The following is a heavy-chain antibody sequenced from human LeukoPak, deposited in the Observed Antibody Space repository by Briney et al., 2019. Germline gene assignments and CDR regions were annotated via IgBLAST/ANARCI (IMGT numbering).Heavy chain of an antibody. D-gene: IGHD6-19*01. V-gene: IGHV1-8*03. Sequence: GASVKVSCKASGYTFTTYDINWVRQVTGQGLEWMGWMNPNSGYTGFAQKFQGRVTFTRATSISTAYMELSSLRSEDTAVYYCARVAGSIDYWGQGTLVTVSS. CDR2: MNPNSGYT. J-gene: IGHJ4*02. CDR3: ARVAGSIDY. CDR1: GYTFTTYD.